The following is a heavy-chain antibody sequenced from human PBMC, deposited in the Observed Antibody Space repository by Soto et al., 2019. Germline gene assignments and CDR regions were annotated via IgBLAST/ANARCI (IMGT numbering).Heavy chain of an antibody. Sequence: SETLSLTCAVSGGSFTSNNGLTWVRQPPGQGLEWIGEIYRTGSTNYNPSLKSRVTISLDRSENQFSLKVTSLTAADTAVYYCASRDPGTSVDYWGQGTLVTVSS. V-gene: IGHV4-4*02. D-gene: IGHD1-7*01. CDR1: GGSFTSNNG. CDR3: ASRDPGTSVDY. CDR2: IYRTGST. J-gene: IGHJ4*02.